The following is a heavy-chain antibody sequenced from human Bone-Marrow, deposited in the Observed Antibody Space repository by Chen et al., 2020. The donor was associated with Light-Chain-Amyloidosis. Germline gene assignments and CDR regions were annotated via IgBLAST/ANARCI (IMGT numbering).Heavy chain of an antibody. CDR2: ISGSGNTI. Sequence: EVQLLESGGGLVKPGGSLRLSCAASGFRLKDYELNWVRQAPGKGLEWISYISGSGNTIFYATSVKGRFTISRDNAKSSLYLQMNRLTAEDTAVYYCVRDRPLRYALPAPFDYWGQGTLVTVSS. CDR1: GFRLKDYE. J-gene: IGHJ4*02. CDR3: VRDRPLRYALPAPFDY. D-gene: IGHD1-1*01. V-gene: IGHV3-48*03.